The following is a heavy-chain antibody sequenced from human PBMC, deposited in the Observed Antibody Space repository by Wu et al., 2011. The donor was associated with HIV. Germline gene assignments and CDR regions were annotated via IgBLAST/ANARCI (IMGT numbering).Heavy chain of an antibody. J-gene: IGHJ4*02. CDR2: INHSGST. Sequence: QVQLQQWGAGLLKPSETLSLTCAVYGGSFSGYYWSWIRQPPGKGLEWIGEINHSGSTNYNPSLKSRVTISVDTSKNQFSLKLSSVTAADTAVYYCAREVGYYYDSSGYWNYFDYVGQGTLVTGLL. CDR1: GGSFSGYY. D-gene: IGHD3-22*01. CDR3: AREVGYYYDSSGYWNYFDY. V-gene: IGHV4-34*01.